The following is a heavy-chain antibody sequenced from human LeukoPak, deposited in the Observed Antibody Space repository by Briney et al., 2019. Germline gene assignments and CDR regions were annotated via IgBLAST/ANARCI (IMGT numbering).Heavy chain of an antibody. CDR1: GYTFTSYD. CDR3: ARIKPYYYGSGSYYNGYYFDY. D-gene: IGHD3-10*01. V-gene: IGHV1-8*01. Sequence: ASVKVSCKASGYTFTSYDINWVRQATGQGLEWMGWMNPNSGNTGYAQKFQGRVTMTRNTSISTAYMELSRLRSDDTAVYYCARIKPYYYGSGSYYNGYYFDYWGQGTLVTVSS. CDR2: MNPNSGNT. J-gene: IGHJ4*02.